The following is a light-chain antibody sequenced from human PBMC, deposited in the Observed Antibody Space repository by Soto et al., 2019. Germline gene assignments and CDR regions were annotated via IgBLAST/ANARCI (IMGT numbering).Light chain of an antibody. CDR3: SSYTSSSKVV. CDR2: DVS. Sequence: QSALTQPASVSGSPGQSITISCTGTSSDVGGYNYVSWYQQHPGKAPKLMIYDVSNRPSGVSNRFSGSKSGNTASLTISGLQAEDEADYYCSSYTSSSKVVFGGGTTLTVL. CDR1: SSDVGGYNY. J-gene: IGLJ2*01. V-gene: IGLV2-14*01.